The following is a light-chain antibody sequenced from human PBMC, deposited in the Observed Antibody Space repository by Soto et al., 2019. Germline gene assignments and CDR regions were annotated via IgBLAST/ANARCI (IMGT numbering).Light chain of an antibody. V-gene: IGKV3-15*01. CDR1: QSVSSN. Sequence: EMVMTQSPATLSVSPGERATLSSRASQSVSSNLAWYQQKPGQAPRLLIYGASTRATGIPARFSGSGSGTEFTLTISSLQSEDFAVYYCQQYNNWPPEYTFGQGTKLEIK. CDR2: GAS. CDR3: QQYNNWPPEYT. J-gene: IGKJ2*01.